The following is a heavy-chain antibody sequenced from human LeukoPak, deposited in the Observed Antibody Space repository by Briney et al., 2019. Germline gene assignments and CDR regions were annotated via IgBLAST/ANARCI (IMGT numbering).Heavy chain of an antibody. V-gene: IGHV4-59*01. CDR2: IYYSGST. D-gene: IGHD2-8*01. CDR3: ASSLYCTNGVCPTLDY. Sequence: SETLSLTCTVSGGSISSYYWSWIRQPPGKGLEWIGYIYYSGSTNYNPSLKSRVTISVDTSKNQFSLKLSSVTAADTAVYYCASSLYCTNGVCPTLDYWGQGTLVTVSS. CDR1: GGSISSYY. J-gene: IGHJ4*02.